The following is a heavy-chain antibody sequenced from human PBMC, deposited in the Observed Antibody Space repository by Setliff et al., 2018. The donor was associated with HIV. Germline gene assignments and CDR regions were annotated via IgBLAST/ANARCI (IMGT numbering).Heavy chain of an antibody. CDR1: GFTFNHYW. V-gene: IGHV3-7*01. CDR3: ARHPYGVFDY. Sequence: GGSLRLSCESSGFTFNHYWMSWVRQAPGKRPEWVANITGDGTATFYVDSVQGRFTISRDNAQNSLYLQLNSLRAEDTGVYHCARHPYGVFDYWGQGTLVTVSS. CDR2: ITGDGTAT. J-gene: IGHJ4*02. D-gene: IGHD3-3*01.